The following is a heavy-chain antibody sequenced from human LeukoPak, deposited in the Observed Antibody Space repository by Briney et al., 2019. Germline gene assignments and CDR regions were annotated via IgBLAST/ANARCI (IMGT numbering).Heavy chain of an antibody. Sequence: PGRSLRLSCAASGFTFSSYGMHWVRQAPGKGLEWVAVISYDGSNKYYADSVKGRFTISRDNSKNTLYLQMNSLRAEDTAVYYCAKERSLGTWLGDYWGQGTLVTVSS. CDR3: AKERSLGTWLGDY. D-gene: IGHD5-12*01. V-gene: IGHV3-30*18. CDR2: ISYDGSNK. J-gene: IGHJ4*02. CDR1: GFTFSSYG.